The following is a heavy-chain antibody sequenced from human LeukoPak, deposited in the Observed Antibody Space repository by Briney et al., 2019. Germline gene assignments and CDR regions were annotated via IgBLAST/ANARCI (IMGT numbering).Heavy chain of an antibody. D-gene: IGHD3-22*01. J-gene: IGHJ3*02. CDR1: GGSISSYY. CDR2: IYYSGST. Sequence: SETLSLTCTVSGGSISSYYWSWIRQPPGKGLEWIGYIYYSGSTNCNPSLKSRVTISVDTSKNQFSLKLSSVTAADTAVYYCASPGGYHLNDAFDIWGQGTMVTVSS. V-gene: IGHV4-59*01. CDR3: ASPGGYHLNDAFDI.